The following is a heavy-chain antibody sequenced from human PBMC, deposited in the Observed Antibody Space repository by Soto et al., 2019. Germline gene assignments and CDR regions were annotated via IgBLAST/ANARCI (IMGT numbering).Heavy chain of an antibody. Sequence: QVQLVESGGGVVQPGRSLRLSCAASGFTFSSYAMHWVRQAPGKGLEWVAVISYDGSNKYYADSVKGRFTISRDNSKNTLYLQMNSLRAEDTAVYYCAQDHLVYYDSSGYNWFDPWGQGTLVTVSS. CDR2: ISYDGSNK. J-gene: IGHJ5*02. V-gene: IGHV3-30-3*01. D-gene: IGHD3-22*01. CDR1: GFTFSSYA. CDR3: AQDHLVYYDSSGYNWFDP.